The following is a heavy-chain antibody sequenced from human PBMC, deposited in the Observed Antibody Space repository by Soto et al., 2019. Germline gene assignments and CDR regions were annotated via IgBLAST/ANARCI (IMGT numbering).Heavy chain of an antibody. J-gene: IGHJ6*02. CDR3: ARDYYGSGSHYDYYYYGMDV. V-gene: IGHV1-69*01. CDR2: IIPIFGTA. Sequence: QVQLVQSGAEVKKPGSSVKVSCKASGGTFSSYAISWVRQAPGQGLEWMGGIIPIFGTANYAQKFQGRVTITADEYTRTAYMELSSQRSEDTAVYYCARDYYGSGSHYDYYYYGMDVWGQGTTVTVSS. D-gene: IGHD3-10*01. CDR1: GGTFSSYA.